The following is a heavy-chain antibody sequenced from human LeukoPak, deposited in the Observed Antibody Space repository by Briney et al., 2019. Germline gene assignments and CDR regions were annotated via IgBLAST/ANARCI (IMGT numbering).Heavy chain of an antibody. V-gene: IGHV1-46*01. Sequence: ASVKVSCKASGYTFAKSYIHWVRQAPGQGLEWMGLINPPGGSTTYTQKFQGRVTMTRDMSTSTVYMELSSLRSEDTAVYYCATDMVGYCGDVTCYSEAYWGQGTLVTVSS. CDR1: GYTFAKSY. D-gene: IGHD2-21*01. J-gene: IGHJ4*02. CDR3: ATDMVGYCGDVTCYSEAY. CDR2: INPPGGST.